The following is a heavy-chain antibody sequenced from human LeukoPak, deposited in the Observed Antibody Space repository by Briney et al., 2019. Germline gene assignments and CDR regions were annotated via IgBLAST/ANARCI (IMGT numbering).Heavy chain of an antibody. J-gene: IGHJ4*02. CDR2: IKTDGSTT. D-gene: IGHD6-19*01. CDR1: GFTFSNYW. V-gene: IGHV3-74*01. Sequence: PGGSLRLSCADSGFTFSNYWMHWVRQAPGKGLVWVSRIKTDGSTTSYADSVKGRFTISRDNAKNMAYLQMNSLRAEDTAVYYCVRGYNSGNDYWGQGTLVTVSS. CDR3: VRGYNSGNDY.